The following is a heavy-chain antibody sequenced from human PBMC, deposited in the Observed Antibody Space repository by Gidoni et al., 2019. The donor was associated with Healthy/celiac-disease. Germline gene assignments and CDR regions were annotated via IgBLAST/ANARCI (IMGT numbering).Heavy chain of an antibody. D-gene: IGHD3-10*01. Sequence: QVQLVQSGAEAKKPGSSVKVSCKASGGTFSSYTISWVRQAPGQGLEWMGRIIPILDIANYAQKFQGRVTITADKSTSAAYMELSSLRSEDTAVYYCARAPEDWFGEYPSELPWGQGTLVTVSS. J-gene: IGHJ5*02. CDR1: GGTFSSYT. CDR2: IIPILDIA. V-gene: IGHV1-69*02. CDR3: ARAPEDWFGEYPSELP.